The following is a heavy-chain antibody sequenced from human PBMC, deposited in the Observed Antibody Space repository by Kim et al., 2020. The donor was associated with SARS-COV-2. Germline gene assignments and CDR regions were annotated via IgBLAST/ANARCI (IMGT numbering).Heavy chain of an antibody. V-gene: IGHV3-21*01. J-gene: IGHJ6*02. CDR2: ISSAETYT. CDR3: ARGGHGGYDVDYFYGLDV. D-gene: IGHD5-12*01. Sequence: GGSLRLSCAASGFTFSSFSMTWVRQAPGKGLEWVACISSAETYTYYVASVRGRFTISRDNVGNSLYLQMNSLGTEDTAVYYCARGGHGGYDVDYFYGLDVWGQGTTVTVSS. CDR1: GFTFSSFS.